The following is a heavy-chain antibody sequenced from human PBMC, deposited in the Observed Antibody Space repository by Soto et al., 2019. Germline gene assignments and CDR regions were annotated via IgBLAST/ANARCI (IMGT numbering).Heavy chain of an antibody. Sequence: SETLSLTCTVSGGSISSYYWSWIRQPAGKGLEWIGRIYTSGSTNYNPSLKSRVTMSVDTSKNQFSLKLSSVTAADTAVYYCAGAIAAADLGYSSGWQMYYFDYWGQGTLVTVSS. CDR3: AGAIAAADLGYSSGWQMYYFDY. D-gene: IGHD6-19*01. V-gene: IGHV4-4*07. J-gene: IGHJ4*02. CDR1: GGSISSYY. CDR2: IYTSGST.